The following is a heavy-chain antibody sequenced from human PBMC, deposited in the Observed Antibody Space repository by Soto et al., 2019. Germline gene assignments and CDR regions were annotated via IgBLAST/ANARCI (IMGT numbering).Heavy chain of an antibody. CDR2: MYFSGFYSGST. J-gene: IGHJ4*02. CDR1: GGSMSSSSYY. CDR3: ARAASSGDSPDDY. D-gene: IGHD6-25*01. Sequence: SETLSLTCTVSGGSMSSSSYYWGWIRQPPGKGLEWIANMYFSGFYSGSTSYNPSLKSRVTISVDTSKNQFSLPVSSVTAADTAVYYCARAASSGDSPDDYWGQGTLVTVSS. V-gene: IGHV4-39*01.